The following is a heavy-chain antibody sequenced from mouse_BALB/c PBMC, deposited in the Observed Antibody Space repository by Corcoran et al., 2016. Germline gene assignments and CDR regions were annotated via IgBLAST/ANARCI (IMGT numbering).Heavy chain of an antibody. J-gene: IGHJ1*01. Sequence: EVQLQQSGAELVKPGASVKLSCTASGFNIQDTYMHWVKQRPEQCLEWIGRIDPANGNTKYDPKFQGKATITADTSSNTAYLQRSSLTSEDTAVYYCARWDSYFDVWGAGTTVVVSS. CDR2: IDPANGNT. CDR1: GFNIQDTY. V-gene: IGHV14-3*02. CDR3: ARWDSYFDV.